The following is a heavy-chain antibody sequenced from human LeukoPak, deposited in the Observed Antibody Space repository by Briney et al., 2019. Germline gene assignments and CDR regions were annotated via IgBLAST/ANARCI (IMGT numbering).Heavy chain of an antibody. CDR3: ARLYSSSWSAPFAY. CDR2: IYSGGST. D-gene: IGHD6-13*01. Sequence: PGGSLRLSCAASGFTVSSNYMSWVRQAPGKGLEWVSVIYSGGSTYYADSVKGRFTISRDNSKNTLYLQMNSLRAEDTAVYYCARLYSSSWSAPFAYCGQGTRVTVSS. V-gene: IGHV3-53*01. J-gene: IGHJ4*02. CDR1: GFTVSSNY.